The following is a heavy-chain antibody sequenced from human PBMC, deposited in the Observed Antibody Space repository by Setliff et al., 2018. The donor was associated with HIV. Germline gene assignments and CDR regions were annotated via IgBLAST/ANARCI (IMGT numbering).Heavy chain of an antibody. D-gene: IGHD2-2*01. CDR3: ARGGTSSNWFGP. Sequence: SETLSLTCTVYGGSFSNYYTNWIRQPPGKGLEWIGELSPSGTTRSNPSLQSRVTISLDTSNNQFSLKLTSVTAADTAVYYCARGGTSSNWFGPWGQGTLVTAPQ. CDR1: GGSFSNYY. J-gene: IGHJ5*02. CDR2: LSPSGTT. V-gene: IGHV4-34*01.